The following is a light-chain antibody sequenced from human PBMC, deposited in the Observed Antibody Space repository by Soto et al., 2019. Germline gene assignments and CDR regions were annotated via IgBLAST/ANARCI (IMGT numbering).Light chain of an antibody. CDR3: QVWDSSRDHPV. CDR2: YDS. Sequence: SYELTQPPSVSVAPGKTARITCGGNNIGSKSVHWYQHKPGQAPVLVIYYDSDRPSGMPERFSGSNSGNTATLTISRVEAGDEADYYCQVWDSSRDHPVFGGGTKLTVL. J-gene: IGLJ3*02. CDR1: NIGSKS. V-gene: IGLV3-21*04.